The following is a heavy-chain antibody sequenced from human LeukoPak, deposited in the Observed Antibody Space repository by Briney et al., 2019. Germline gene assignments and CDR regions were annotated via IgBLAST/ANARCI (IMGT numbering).Heavy chain of an antibody. CDR2: TNGDGNDI. V-gene: IGHV3-74*01. Sequence: PGGSLRLSCAVSGFTLSNSWMHWVRQAPGKGLVWVARTNGDGNDISYADSVKGRFTISRDNAKNSLYLQMNSLRAEDTAVYYCARDGRVGATDFDYWGQGTLVTVSS. J-gene: IGHJ4*02. D-gene: IGHD1-26*01. CDR1: GFTLSNSW. CDR3: ARDGRVGATDFDY.